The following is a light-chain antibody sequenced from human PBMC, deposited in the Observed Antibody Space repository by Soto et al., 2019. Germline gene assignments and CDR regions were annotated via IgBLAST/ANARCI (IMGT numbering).Light chain of an antibody. J-gene: IGKJ3*01. V-gene: IGKV3-15*01. CDR2: GAS. CDR1: QSVSSS. Sequence: EIVMTQSPATLSVSPGERATLSCRASQSVSSSLAWYQQKPGQAPRLLIYGASTRATGIPARFSGSGSGTEFTLTISSLQSEDLAVYHCQQYNNWPLTFGPGTKVAIK. CDR3: QQYNNWPLT.